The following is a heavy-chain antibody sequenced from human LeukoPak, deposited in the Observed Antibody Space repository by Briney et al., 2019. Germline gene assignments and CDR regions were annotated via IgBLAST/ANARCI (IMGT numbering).Heavy chain of an antibody. J-gene: IGHJ4*02. Sequence: GGSLRLSRVASGFTVSSNYMSSVRQAPGPGLEGGSFIYSGGSTYYADSVKGRFTISRDNSKNTLYLQMNSLRAEDTAVYYCARADYGDYKGRWFFDYWGQGTLVTVTS. D-gene: IGHD4-17*01. CDR1: GFTVSSNY. V-gene: IGHV3-53*01. CDR3: ARADYGDYKGRWFFDY. CDR2: IYSGGST.